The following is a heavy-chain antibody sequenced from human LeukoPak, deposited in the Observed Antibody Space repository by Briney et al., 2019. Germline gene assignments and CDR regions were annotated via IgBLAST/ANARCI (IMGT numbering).Heavy chain of an antibody. V-gene: IGHV5-51*01. J-gene: IGHJ3*02. Sequence: GESLKIPCKGPGYSFTSYWNEWVRQMPGKGLEWKGIIYPGDSDTRYSPSFQGQVTISADKSISTADLQWSSLKASDTAMYYCARRRRTDRAFDIWGQGTMVTVSS. CDR1: GYSFTSYW. CDR3: ARRRRTDRAFDI. D-gene: IGHD1-1*01. CDR2: IYPGDSDT.